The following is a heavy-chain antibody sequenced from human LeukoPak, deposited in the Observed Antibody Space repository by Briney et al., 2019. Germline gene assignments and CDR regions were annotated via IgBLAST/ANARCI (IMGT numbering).Heavy chain of an antibody. J-gene: IGHJ4*02. D-gene: IGHD5-18*01. CDR2: ITASGGNT. CDR3: AKGNGYSYGRYYFDY. CDR1: GFTFSSYA. Sequence: GGSLRLSCAASGFTFSSYAMSWVRQAPGKGLEWVSAITASGGNTYYADSVKGRFTISRDNSKNTLYLQVNSLRAEDTAVYYCAKGNGYSYGRYYFDYWGQGTLVTVSS. V-gene: IGHV3-23*01.